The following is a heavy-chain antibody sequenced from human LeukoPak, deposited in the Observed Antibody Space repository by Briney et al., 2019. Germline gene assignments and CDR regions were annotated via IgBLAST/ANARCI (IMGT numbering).Heavy chain of an antibody. J-gene: IGHJ4*02. V-gene: IGHV1-2*02. CDR1: GYTFTGYY. CDR2: INPNSGGT. Sequence: GASVKVSCKASGYTFTGYYMHWVRQAPGQGLEWMGWINPNSGGTNYAQKFQGRVTMTRDTSISTAYMELSRLRSDDTAVYYCARRAVRGGYVGYDYWGQGTLVTVSS. CDR3: ARRAVRGGYVGYDY. D-gene: IGHD5-12*01.